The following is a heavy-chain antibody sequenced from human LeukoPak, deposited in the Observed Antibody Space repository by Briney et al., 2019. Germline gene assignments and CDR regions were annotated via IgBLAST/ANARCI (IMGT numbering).Heavy chain of an antibody. CDR2: IYYSGNT. V-gene: IGHV4-34*01. D-gene: IGHD3-22*01. J-gene: IGHJ4*02. CDR1: GGSFSGYY. CDR3: ARVYYYDTSGYQTGTKYYFDY. Sequence: SQTLSLTCAVYGGSFSGYYWSWISQSPGKGMEWIGNIYYSGNTYYNPSLKCRVTISVDTSKNQYSLKLSSVTAAHTAVYYCARVYYYDTSGYQTGTKYYFDYWGQGTLVTVSS.